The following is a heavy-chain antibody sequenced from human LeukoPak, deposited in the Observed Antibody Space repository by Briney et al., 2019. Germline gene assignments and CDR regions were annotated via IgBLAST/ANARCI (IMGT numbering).Heavy chain of an antibody. CDR3: ARDLLGVDY. J-gene: IGHJ4*02. Sequence: PGRSLRLPCAASGFTFSDYAMHWVRQAPGKGLEWVAVISYDGSNEHYIDSVKGRFTISRDNSKNTLYLQMNSLRAEDTAVYYCARDLLGVDYWGQGTLVTVSS. CDR1: GFTFSDYA. D-gene: IGHD3-16*01. V-gene: IGHV3-30*14. CDR2: ISYDGSNE.